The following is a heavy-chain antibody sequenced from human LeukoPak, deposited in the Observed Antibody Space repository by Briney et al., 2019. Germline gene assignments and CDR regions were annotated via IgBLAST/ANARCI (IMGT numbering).Heavy chain of an antibody. J-gene: IGHJ4*02. CDR3: ARAGNNWSFDY. V-gene: IGHV4-59*02. CDR2: IYYRGNT. CDR1: GDSVSIYY. Sequence: SETLSLTCTVSGDSVSIYYWSWIRQPPGKGLGWIGYIYYRGNTNYNPSLKSRVTMAVDTSKNQFSLKVSSVTAADTAVYYCARAGNNWSFDYWGQGTLVTVPS. D-gene: IGHD1-1*01.